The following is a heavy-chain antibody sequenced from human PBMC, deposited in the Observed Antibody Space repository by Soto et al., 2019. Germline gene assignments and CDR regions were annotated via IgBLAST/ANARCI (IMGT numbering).Heavy chain of an antibody. J-gene: IGHJ5*02. CDR1: GGSFSGYY. V-gene: IGHV4-34*01. D-gene: IGHD6-19*01. Sequence: SETLSLTCAVYGGSFSGYYWRWICQPPGKGLEWIGEINHSGSTNYNPSLKSRVTISVDTSKNQFSLKLSSVTAADTAVYSSARGYLSVWYAGRGSWFDPWGQGTPDTVSS. CDR2: INHSGST. CDR3: ARGYLSVWYAGRGSWFDP.